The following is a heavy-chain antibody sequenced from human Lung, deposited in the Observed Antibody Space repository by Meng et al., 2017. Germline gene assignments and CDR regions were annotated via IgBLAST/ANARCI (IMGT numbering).Heavy chain of an antibody. CDR1: GGSFSDYY. CDR3: ARGPTTMAHDFDY. CDR2: INHSGST. V-gene: IGHV4-34*01. D-gene: IGHD4-11*01. Sequence: QVQLWQWGAGLLKPSGTLSLPCVVSGGSFSDYYWSWIRQPPGKGLEWIGEINHSGSTNYNPSLESRATISVDTSQNNLSLKLSSVTAADSAVYYCARGPTTMAHDFDYWGQGTLVTVSS. J-gene: IGHJ4*02.